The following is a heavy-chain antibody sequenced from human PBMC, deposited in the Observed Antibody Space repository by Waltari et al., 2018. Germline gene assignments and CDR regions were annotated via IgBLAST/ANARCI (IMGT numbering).Heavy chain of an antibody. CDR1: GFAYMNSW. J-gene: IGHJ4*02. V-gene: IGHV3-7*01. CDR3: AATYHDTTGTIFDY. Sequence: EVQLVESGGGLVQPGGALRLACEASGFAYMNSWMSWVRQAPGKGLEVVANINQGGNDKSYVDSVKGRFTISRDNAKNSLYLQMNSLRAEDTAMYFCAATYHDTTGTIFDYWGRGTLVTVSS. D-gene: IGHD1-1*01. CDR2: INQGGNDK.